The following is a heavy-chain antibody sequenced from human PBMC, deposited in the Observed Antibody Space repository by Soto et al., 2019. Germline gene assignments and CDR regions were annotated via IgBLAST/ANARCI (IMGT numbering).Heavy chain of an antibody. CDR2: ISYDGSNK. V-gene: IGHV3-30*18. Sequence: QVQLVESGGGVVQPGRSLRLSCAASGFTFSSYGMHWVRQAPGKGLEWVAVISYDGSNKYYADSVKGRFTISRDNSKNKLYLLMNSLRAEDTAVYYCAKAGDYNGAYFDYWGQGTLVTVSS. D-gene: IGHD4-17*01. J-gene: IGHJ4*02. CDR3: AKAGDYNGAYFDY. CDR1: GFTFSSYG.